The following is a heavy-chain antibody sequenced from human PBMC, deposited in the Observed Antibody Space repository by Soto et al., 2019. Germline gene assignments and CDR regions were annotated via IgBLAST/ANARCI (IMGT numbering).Heavy chain of an antibody. CDR3: ARRWGEAIFGVVDYYYMDV. D-gene: IGHD3-3*01. V-gene: IGHV4-59*01. CDR2: IYYSGST. CDR1: GGSISSYY. J-gene: IGHJ6*03. Sequence: PSETLSLTCTVSGGSISSYYWSWIRQPPGKGLEWIGYIYYSGSTNYNPSLKSRVTISVDTSKNQFSLKLSSVTAADTAVYYCARRWGEAIFGVVDYYYMDVWGKGTTVTVSS.